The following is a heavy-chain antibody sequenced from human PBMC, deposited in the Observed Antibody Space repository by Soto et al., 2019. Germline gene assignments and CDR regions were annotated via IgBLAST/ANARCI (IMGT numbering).Heavy chain of an antibody. CDR1: GDSVSSNSAA. CDR2: TYYRSKWYN. D-gene: IGHD6-6*01. V-gene: IGHV6-1*01. J-gene: IGHJ6*02. Sequence: SQTLSLTCAISGDSVSSNSAAWNWVRQFPSRGLEWLGRTYYRSKWYNDYAVSVKSRITINPDTSKNQFSLQLNSVTPEDTAVCYCARDPSIAALDYYYGMDVWGQGTTVTVSS. CDR3: ARDPSIAALDYYYGMDV.